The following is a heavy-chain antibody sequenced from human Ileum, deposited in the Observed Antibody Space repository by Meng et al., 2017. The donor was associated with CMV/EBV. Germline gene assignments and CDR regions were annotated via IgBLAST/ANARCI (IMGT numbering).Heavy chain of an antibody. CDR3: ATSGRGPKYYFDY. CDR2: ISPIFRTS. Sequence: QVQLVRAGAEVKRPGSSVKVSCEASGGTFSSNAISWVRHAPGQGLEWMGVISPIFRTSNYAQKFQGRLTITADESTSTAYMELSSLTSGDTAVYYCATSGRGPKYYFDYWGQGTLVTVSS. CDR1: GGTFSSNA. J-gene: IGHJ4*02. V-gene: IGHV1-69*12. D-gene: IGHD1-14*01.